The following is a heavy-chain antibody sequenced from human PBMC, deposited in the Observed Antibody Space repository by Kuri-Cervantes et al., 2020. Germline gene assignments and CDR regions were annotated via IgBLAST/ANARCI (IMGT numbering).Heavy chain of an antibody. CDR3: ARDYGDYYGGRTFDI. CDR2: TYSGGDT. V-gene: IGHV3-53*01. Sequence: GESLKISCAASGFTVSDKYMSWVRQASGKGLERVSVTYSGGDTYHADSVKGRFTISRDNSKNTLFLQMNSLRAEDTAVYYCARDYGDYYGGRTFDIWGQGTMVTVSS. J-gene: IGHJ3*02. D-gene: IGHD4-17*01. CDR1: GFTVSDKY.